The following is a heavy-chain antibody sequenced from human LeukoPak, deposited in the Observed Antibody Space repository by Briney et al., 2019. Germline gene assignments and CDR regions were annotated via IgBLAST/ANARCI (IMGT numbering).Heavy chain of an antibody. CDR2: IIPIFGTA. V-gene: IGHV1-69*13. D-gene: IGHD5-18*01. J-gene: IGHJ4*02. CDR3: ARDGPGYSYGFEPLYFDY. Sequence: SVKVSCKASGGTFSSYAISWVRQAPGQGLEWMGGIIPIFGTANYAQKFQGRVTITADESTSTAYMELSSLRSEDTAVYYCARDGPGYSYGFEPLYFDYWGQGTLVTVSS. CDR1: GGTFSSYA.